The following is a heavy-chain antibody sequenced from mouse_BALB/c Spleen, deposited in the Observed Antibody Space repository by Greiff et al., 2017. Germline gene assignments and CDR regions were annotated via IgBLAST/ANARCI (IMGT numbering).Heavy chain of an antibody. V-gene: IGHV5-6-3*01. CDR3: ASELGAMDY. Sequence: EVHLVESGGGLVQPGGSLKLSCAASGFTFSSYGMSWVRQTPDKRLELVATINSNGGSTYYPDSVKGRFTISRDNAKNTLYLQMSSLKSEDTAMYYCASELGAMDYWGQGTAVTVSS. CDR1: GFTFSSYG. CDR2: INSNGGST. D-gene: IGHD3-1*01. J-gene: IGHJ4*01.